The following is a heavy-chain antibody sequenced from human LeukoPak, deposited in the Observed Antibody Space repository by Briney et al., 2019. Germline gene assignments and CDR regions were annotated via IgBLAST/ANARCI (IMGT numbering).Heavy chain of an antibody. CDR2: ISSSSSTI. CDR3: ARDLGTKISMVWGILGY. Sequence: GGSLRLSCAASGFTFSSYAMNWVRQAPGKGLEWVSYISSSSSTIYYADSVKGRFTISRDNSKNTLYLQMNSLRAEDTAVYYFARDLGTKISMVWGILGYWGQGTLVTGSS. V-gene: IGHV3-48*01. D-gene: IGHD3-10*01. J-gene: IGHJ4*02. CDR1: GFTFSSYA.